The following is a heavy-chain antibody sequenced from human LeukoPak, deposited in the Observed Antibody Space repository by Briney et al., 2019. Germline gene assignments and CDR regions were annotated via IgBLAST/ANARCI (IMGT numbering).Heavy chain of an antibody. J-gene: IGHJ4*02. D-gene: IGHD6-13*01. Sequence: ASVKVSCKASGYTLTSYGISWVRQAPGQGLEWMGWISAYNGNTNYAQKLQGRVTMTTDTSTSTAYMELRSLRSDDTAVYYCARDQGGYYSSSWVFDYWGQGTLVTVSS. CDR2: ISAYNGNT. CDR1: GYTLTSYG. CDR3: ARDQGGYYSSSWVFDY. V-gene: IGHV1-18*01.